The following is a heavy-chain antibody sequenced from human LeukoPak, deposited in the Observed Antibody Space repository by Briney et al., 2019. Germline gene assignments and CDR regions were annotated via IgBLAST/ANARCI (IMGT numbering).Heavy chain of an antibody. CDR2: ISAYDGNT. V-gene: IGHV1-18*01. J-gene: IGHJ4*02. D-gene: IGHD1-26*01. CDR1: GHPFTIHG. CDR3: ARGPRVGATLRPFDY. Sequence: GPSVTLSYTASGHPFTIHGIRGAGQPPGQGRGGGGGISAYDGNTNYAQKLQGRVTMTTDTSRSTAYMELRSLRSDDTAVYCCARGPRVGATLRPFDYWGQGTLVTVSS.